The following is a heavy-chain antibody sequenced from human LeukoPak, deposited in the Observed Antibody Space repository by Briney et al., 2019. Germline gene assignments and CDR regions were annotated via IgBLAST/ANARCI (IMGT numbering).Heavy chain of an antibody. D-gene: IGHD6-13*01. CDR3: ARDPGIAAAGNDY. CDR2: INHSGST. Sequence: KSSETLSLTCAVYGGSFSGYYWSWIRQPPGKGLEWIGEINHSGSTNYNPSLKSRVTISVDTSKNQFSLKLSSVTAADTAVYYCARDPGIAAAGNDYWGQGTLVTVSS. V-gene: IGHV4-34*01. CDR1: GGSFSGYY. J-gene: IGHJ4*02.